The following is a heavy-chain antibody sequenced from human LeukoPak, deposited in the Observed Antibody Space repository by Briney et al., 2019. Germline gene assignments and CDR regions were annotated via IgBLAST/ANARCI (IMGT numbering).Heavy chain of an antibody. V-gene: IGHV3-23*01. Sequence: PGGSLRLSCAASGFTFSDSAMTWVRQAPGKGLEWVSLISASGVSTYYADSVKGRFTISRDNSNTTLCLQMGSLRAGDTAVYFCGRDSYLGQGTLVTVSS. CDR3: GRDSY. CDR2: ISASGVST. CDR1: GFTFSDSA. J-gene: IGHJ4*02.